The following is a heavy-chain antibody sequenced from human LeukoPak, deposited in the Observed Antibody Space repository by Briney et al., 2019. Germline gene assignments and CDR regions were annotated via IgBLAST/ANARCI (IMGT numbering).Heavy chain of an antibody. Sequence: GGSLRLSCAASGFTFSSSAMSWVRQVPGKGLEWVSGISASGGSTYYADSVRGRFTISRDNSKNTLYVQMNSLRGEDTAVYYCAKETCSSTSCSTDYWGQGTLVTVSS. D-gene: IGHD2-2*01. CDR1: GFTFSSSA. CDR3: AKETCSSTSCSTDY. V-gene: IGHV3-23*01. J-gene: IGHJ4*02. CDR2: ISASGGST.